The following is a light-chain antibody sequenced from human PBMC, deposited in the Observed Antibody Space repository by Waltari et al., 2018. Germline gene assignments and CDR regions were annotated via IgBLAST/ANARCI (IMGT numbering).Light chain of an antibody. CDR3: QQYNSAPWT. J-gene: IGKJ1*01. V-gene: IGKV1-16*01. Sequence: DIQMTQSQSSLSASVGDTVTITCRASQAITSYLAWYQQKPGKAPKPLIYYASNLESGVPSRFSGSGSGTEFTLSISTLQPEDSATYYCQQYNSAPWTFGQGTKVEIK. CDR1: QAITSY. CDR2: YAS.